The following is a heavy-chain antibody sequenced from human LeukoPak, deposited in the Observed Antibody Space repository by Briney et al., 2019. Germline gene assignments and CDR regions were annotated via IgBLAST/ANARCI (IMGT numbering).Heavy chain of an antibody. CDR2: IIPILGIA. J-gene: IGHJ3*01. D-gene: IGHD6-13*01. V-gene: IGHV1-69*04. CDR1: EGTFSTDS. CDR3: ARDPGQPWDAFDV. Sequence: SVKVSCKASEGTFSTDSITWVRQAPGQGLEWMGRIIPILGIANYAQRFQVRVTITADKSTRTAYMELSSLRSEDTATYYCARDPGQPWDAFDVWGQGTKVTVSS.